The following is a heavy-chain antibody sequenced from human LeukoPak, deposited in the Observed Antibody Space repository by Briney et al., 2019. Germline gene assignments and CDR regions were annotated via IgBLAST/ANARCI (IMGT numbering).Heavy chain of an antibody. V-gene: IGHV4-31*03. CDR3: ARAPDYYDSSGYYYSFDY. Sequence: PSQTLSLTCTVSGGSISSGGYFWSWVRQHPGKGLEWIGYTHYSGSTYYNLSFKSRVTISVDTSKNKFSLKLSSVTAADTAVYYCARAPDYYDSSGYYYSFDYWGQGTLVTVSS. J-gene: IGHJ4*02. D-gene: IGHD3-22*01. CDR2: THYSGST. CDR1: GGSISSGGYF.